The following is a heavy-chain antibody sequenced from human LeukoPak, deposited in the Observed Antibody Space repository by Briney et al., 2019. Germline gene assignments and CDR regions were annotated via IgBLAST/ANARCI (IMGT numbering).Heavy chain of an antibody. CDR3: ARGTVTTPPYYYGLDV. Sequence: ASVKVSCKASGGTFSSYAISWVRQAPGQGLEWMGRINTYNGDTDYAQNFQGRVTMTTDTSTTTAYLDLRSLRSDDTAVYYCARGTVTTPPYYYGLDVWGQGTTVTVS. D-gene: IGHD4-17*01. V-gene: IGHV1-18*01. CDR1: GGTFSSYA. CDR2: INTYNGDT. J-gene: IGHJ6*02.